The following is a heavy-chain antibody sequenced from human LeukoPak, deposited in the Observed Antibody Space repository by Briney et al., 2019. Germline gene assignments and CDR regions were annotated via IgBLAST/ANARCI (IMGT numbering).Heavy chain of an antibody. Sequence: GGSLRLSCAASGFTFSSYGMHWVRQAPGKGLEWVAFIRYDGSNKYYADSVKGRFTISRGNSKDTLYLQMNSLRAEDTAVYYCAKDPYYYGSGSYYNMGYWGQGTLVTVSS. V-gene: IGHV3-30*02. CDR3: AKDPYYYGSGSYYNMGY. CDR2: IRYDGSNK. J-gene: IGHJ4*02. D-gene: IGHD3-10*01. CDR1: GFTFSSYG.